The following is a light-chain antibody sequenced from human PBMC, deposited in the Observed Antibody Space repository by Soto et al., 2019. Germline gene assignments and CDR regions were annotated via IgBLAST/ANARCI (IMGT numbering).Light chain of an antibody. J-gene: IGKJ1*01. CDR1: QSISSR. CDR2: KAS. V-gene: IGKV1-5*03. Sequence: DIQMTQSPSTLSASVGDRVTITCRASQSISSRLAWYQQKPGKAPKLLIYKASSLESGVPSRFSGSGSGTDFTLTISCLQPDDFETDYCQQYNSYPWTVGQGTKVEIK. CDR3: QQYNSYPWT.